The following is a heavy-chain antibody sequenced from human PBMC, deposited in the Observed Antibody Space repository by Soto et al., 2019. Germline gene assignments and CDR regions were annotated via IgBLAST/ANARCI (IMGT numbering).Heavy chain of an antibody. D-gene: IGHD6-13*01. V-gene: IGHV3-30*18. CDR3: AKDPRIAATGPTSVRYYYYYMDV. CDR1: GFTFSTYG. Sequence: QVQLVESGGGVVQPGRSLRLSCAASGFTFSTYGMHWVRQAPGKGLEWVAVISYDGSNKYYADSVKGRFTISRDNSRKTLYLQMNSLRAEDTAMYYCAKDPRIAATGPTSVRYYYYYMDVWGKGTTVTVSS. CDR2: ISYDGSNK. J-gene: IGHJ6*03.